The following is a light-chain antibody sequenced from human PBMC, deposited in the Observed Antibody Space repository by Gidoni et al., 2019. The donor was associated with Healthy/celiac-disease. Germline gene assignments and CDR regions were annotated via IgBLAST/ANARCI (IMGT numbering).Light chain of an antibody. CDR2: DAS. CDR3: QQYDNLPLT. J-gene: IGKJ4*01. Sequence: DIQMTQSPSSLSASVGDRVTITCQASQDISNYFNWYQQKPGKAPKLLIYDASNLATGVPSRFSGSGSGTDFTFTISSLQPEDIATYYCQQYDNLPLTLGGGTKVEIK. V-gene: IGKV1-33*01. CDR1: QDISNY.